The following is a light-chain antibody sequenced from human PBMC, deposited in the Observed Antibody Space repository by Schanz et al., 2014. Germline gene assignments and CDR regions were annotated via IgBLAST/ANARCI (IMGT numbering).Light chain of an antibody. CDR1: SSDIGGYNY. CDR2: DVS. CDR3: ASWDDSLRGHV. J-gene: IGLJ2*01. V-gene: IGLV2-11*01. Sequence: QSALTQPRSVSGSPGQSVTISCTGTSSDIGGYNYVSWYQQHPGKAPKVMIYDVSNRPSGVPDRFSNSKSGTSASLAISGLRSEDEADYYCASWDDSLRGHVFGGGTKLTVL.